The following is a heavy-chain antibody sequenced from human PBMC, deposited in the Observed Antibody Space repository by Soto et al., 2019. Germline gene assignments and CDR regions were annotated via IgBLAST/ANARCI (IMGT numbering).Heavy chain of an antibody. CDR3: ALEWAARRVGYYFDY. Sequence: SETLSLTCTVSGGSISSYYWSWIRQPPGKGLEWIGYIYYSGSTNYNPSLKSRVTISVDTSKNQFSLKLSSVTAADTAVYYCALEWAARRVGYYFDYWGQGTLVTVSS. D-gene: IGHD6-6*01. V-gene: IGHV4-59*01. CDR1: GGSISSYY. CDR2: IYYSGST. J-gene: IGHJ4*02.